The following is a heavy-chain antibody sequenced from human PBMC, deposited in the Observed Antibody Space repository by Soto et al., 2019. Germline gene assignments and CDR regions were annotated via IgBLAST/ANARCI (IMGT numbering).Heavy chain of an antibody. J-gene: IGHJ4*02. CDR2: IYRTGST. D-gene: IGHD1-7*01. CDR3: ASRDPGTSVDY. CDR1: VGSFTSNNW. Sequence: SEALSLTCAVSVGSFTSNNWWTWVRQPPGQGLEWIGEIYRTGSTNYNPSLKSRVTTSLDKSENQFSLKVTSLTAADTAVYYCASRDPGTSVDYWGQGTLVTVSS. V-gene: IGHV4-4*02.